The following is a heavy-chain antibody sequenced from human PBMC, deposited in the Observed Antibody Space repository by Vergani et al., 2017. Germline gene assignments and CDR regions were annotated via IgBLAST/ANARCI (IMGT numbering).Heavy chain of an antibody. CDR2: IYYSGST. CDR3: ARDPPGYGGNPGLFDY. Sequence: QLQLQESGPGLVKPSETLSLTCTVSGGSISSSSYYWGWIRQPPGKGLEWIGSIYYSGSTYYNPSLQSRVTISVDTSKNQFSLKLSSVTAADTAVYYCARDPPGYGGNPGLFDYWGQGTLVTVSA. V-gene: IGHV4-39*07. D-gene: IGHD4-23*01. J-gene: IGHJ4*02. CDR1: GGSISSSSYY.